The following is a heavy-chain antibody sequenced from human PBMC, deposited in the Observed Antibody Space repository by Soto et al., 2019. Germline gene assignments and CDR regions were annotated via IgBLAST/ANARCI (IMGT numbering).Heavy chain of an antibody. V-gene: IGHV5-51*01. CDR3: ARTLGYCSGGSCFFDP. CDR1: GYSFTSYW. J-gene: IGHJ5*02. D-gene: IGHD2-15*01. CDR2: IYPGDSDT. Sequence: PGESLKISCKGSGYSFTSYWIGWVRQMPGKGLEWMGIIYPGDSDTRYSPSFQGQVTISADKSISTAYLQWSSLKASDTAMYYCARTLGYCSGGSCFFDPWGQGTLVTVSS.